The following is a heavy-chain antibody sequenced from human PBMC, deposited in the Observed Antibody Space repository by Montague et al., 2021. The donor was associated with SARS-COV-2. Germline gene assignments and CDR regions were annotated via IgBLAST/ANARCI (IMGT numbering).Heavy chain of an antibody. J-gene: IGHJ4*02. CDR3: PRVRTEQWLALSFDY. CDR2: IDWDDDT. V-gene: IGHV2-70*01. Sequence: PALVKPTQTLTLTCTFSGFSLRTSGMCVSWIRQPPGKALEWLALIDWDDDTYYSTPLETRLTISTDTSKNQVVLTMTNMDPVDTATYYCPRVRTEQWLALSFDYWGQGTLVTVSS. CDR1: GFSLRTSGMC. D-gene: IGHD6-19*01.